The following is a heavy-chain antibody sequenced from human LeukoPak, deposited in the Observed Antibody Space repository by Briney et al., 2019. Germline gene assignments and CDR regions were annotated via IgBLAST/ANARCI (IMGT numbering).Heavy chain of an antibody. CDR2: ISSSSSYI. V-gene: IGHV3-21*01. CDR1: GFTFSAYE. Sequence: GGSLRLSCAASGFTFSAYEMNWVRQAPGKGLEWVSSISSSSSYIYYADSVKGRFTISRDNAKNSLYLQMNSLRAEDTAVYYCARRPTARGVNYYYYYMDVWGKGTTVTISS. D-gene: IGHD3-10*01. J-gene: IGHJ6*03. CDR3: ARRPTARGVNYYYYYMDV.